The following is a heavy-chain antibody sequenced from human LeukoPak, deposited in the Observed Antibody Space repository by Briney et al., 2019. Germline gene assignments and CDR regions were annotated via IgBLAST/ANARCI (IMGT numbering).Heavy chain of an antibody. V-gene: IGHV3-23*01. J-gene: IGHJ4*02. D-gene: IGHD3-3*01. CDR3: AKEGTSGYYDYFDY. Sequence: GGSLRLSCAASGFTFSSYAMSWVRQAPGKGLEWVSVISGSGGTTYYADSVKGRFTISRDNSKNTLYLQMNSLRAEDTAIYSCAKEGTSGYYDYFDYWAREPWSPSPQ. CDR2: ISGSGGTT. CDR1: GFTFSSYA.